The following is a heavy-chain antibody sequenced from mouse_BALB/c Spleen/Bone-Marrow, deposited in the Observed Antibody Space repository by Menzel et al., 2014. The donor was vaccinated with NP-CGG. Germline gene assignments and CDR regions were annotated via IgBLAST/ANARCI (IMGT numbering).Heavy chain of an antibody. CDR3: ARGGVRRGNYFDY. V-gene: IGHV2-9*02. Sequence: VKLVESGPGLVSPSQRLSIPCTVSGFSLTSYGLHWVRQPPGKGLEWLGVIWAGGSTNYNSALMSRLSISKDNSKSQVFLKMNSLQTDDTAMYYCARGGVRRGNYFDYWGQGTTLTVSS. J-gene: IGHJ2*01. CDR1: GFSLTSYG. D-gene: IGHD2-14*01. CDR2: IWAGGST.